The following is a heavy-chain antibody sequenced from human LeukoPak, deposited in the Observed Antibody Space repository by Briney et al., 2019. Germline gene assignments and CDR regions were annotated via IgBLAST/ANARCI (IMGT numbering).Heavy chain of an antibody. CDR2: IIPIFGTA. J-gene: IGHJ4*02. Sequence: SVKVSCKASGGTFSSYAISWVRQAPGQGLEWMGRIIPIFGTAKYAQKFQGRVTITTDESTSTAYMELSSLRSEDTAVYYCAGDQGYSSGWSLGYWGQGTLVTVSS. CDR1: GGTFSSYA. D-gene: IGHD6-19*01. CDR3: AGDQGYSSGWSLGY. V-gene: IGHV1-69*05.